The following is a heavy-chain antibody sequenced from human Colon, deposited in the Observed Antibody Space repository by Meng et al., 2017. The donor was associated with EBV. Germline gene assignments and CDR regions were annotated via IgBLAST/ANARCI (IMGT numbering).Heavy chain of an antibody. D-gene: IGHD6-19*01. Sequence: QVQLWQYVCDVKKPGASVKVSCKASGYTFTRYPMNWVRQAPGQGLEWMGWISTNTGNPTYAQGFTGRFVFSVDTSVSTAYLQISSLKAEDTAVYYCGTLKYTSGFYGPAYWGQGALVTVSS. CDR3: GTLKYTSGFYGPAY. V-gene: IGHV7-4-1*02. CDR1: GYTFTRYP. CDR2: ISTNTGNP. J-gene: IGHJ4*02.